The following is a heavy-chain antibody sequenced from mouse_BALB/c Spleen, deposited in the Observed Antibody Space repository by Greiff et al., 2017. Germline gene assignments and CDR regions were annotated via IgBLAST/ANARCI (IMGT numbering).Heavy chain of an antibody. J-gene: IGHJ2*01. CDR1: GFTFSSFG. V-gene: IGHV5-17*02. CDR2: ISSGSSTI. Sequence: EVQVVESGGGLVQPGGSRKLSCAASGFTFSSFGMHWVRQAPEKGLEWVAYISSGSSTIYYADTVKGRFTISRDNPKNTLFLQMNSLRSEDTAMYYCARYWDGYFDYWGQGTTLTVSS. D-gene: IGHD4-1*01. CDR3: ARYWDGYFDY.